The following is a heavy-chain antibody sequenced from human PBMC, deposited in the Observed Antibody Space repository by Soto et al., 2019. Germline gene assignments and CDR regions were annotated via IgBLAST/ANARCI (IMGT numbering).Heavy chain of an antibody. CDR1: GGSISSSSYY. CDR2: AFYSGST. J-gene: IGHJ4*02. Sequence: QLQLQESGPGLVKPSETLSLTCTVSGGSISSSSYYWGWIRQPPGKGLEWIGSAFYSGSTYYNPSLKSRVTILVDTSKNQFSLKLSSVTAADTAVYYCARQGSAEIGYWGQGTLVTVSS. CDR3: ARQGSAEIGY. D-gene: IGHD2-15*01. V-gene: IGHV4-39*01.